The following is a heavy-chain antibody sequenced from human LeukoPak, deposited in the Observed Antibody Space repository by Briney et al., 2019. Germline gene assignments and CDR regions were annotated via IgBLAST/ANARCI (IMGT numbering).Heavy chain of an antibody. CDR1: GGSLNSNTYY. CDR3: ARHYYDSSGYYPWYFDY. Sequence: SETLSLTCSVSGGSLNSNTYYWGWIRQAPGKGLEWIGSMYYSGSTYYNQSLKSRVTISLVTSKSQFSLKLTSVTAADTAVCYCARHYYDSSGYYPWYFDYWGQGTLVTVSS. CDR2: MYYSGST. V-gene: IGHV4-39*01. D-gene: IGHD3-22*01. J-gene: IGHJ4*02.